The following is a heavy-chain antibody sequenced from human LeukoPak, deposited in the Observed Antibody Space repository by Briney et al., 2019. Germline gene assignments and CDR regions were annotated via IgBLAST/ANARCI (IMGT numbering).Heavy chain of an antibody. J-gene: IGHJ4*02. Sequence: GGSLRLSCAASGFTFSSYAMSWVRQAPGKGLEWVPAISGSGGSTYYADSVKGRFTISRDNSKNTLYLQMNSLRAEDTAVYYCAKDSDSSGWYPMYFDYWGQGTLVTVSS. V-gene: IGHV3-23*01. CDR2: ISGSGGST. D-gene: IGHD6-19*01. CDR1: GFTFSSYA. CDR3: AKDSDSSGWYPMYFDY.